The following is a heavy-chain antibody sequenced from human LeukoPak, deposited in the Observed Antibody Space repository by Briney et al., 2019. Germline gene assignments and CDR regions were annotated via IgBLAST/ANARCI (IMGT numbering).Heavy chain of an antibody. CDR3: TKGVHGSRSTSFADN. J-gene: IGHJ4*02. D-gene: IGHD3-10*01. V-gene: IGHV3-53*05. CDR2: IYSGGST. Sequence: QPGGSLRLSCAASGFTVSSNYMSWVRQAPGKGLEWVSVIYSGGSTYYADSVKGRFSISRDNSKNTLYLQMNSLRADDTAVYYCTKGVHGSRSTSFADNWGQGTLVTVSS. CDR1: GFTVSSNY.